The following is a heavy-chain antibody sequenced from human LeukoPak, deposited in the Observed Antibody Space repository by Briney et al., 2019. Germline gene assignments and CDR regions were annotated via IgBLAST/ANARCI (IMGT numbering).Heavy chain of an antibody. V-gene: IGHV1-69*05. CDR3: AREGGDGYNPYYFDY. J-gene: IGHJ4*02. CDR2: IIPIFGTA. CDR1: GGTFSSYA. Sequence: SVKVSCKASGGTFSSYAISWVRQAPGQGLEWMGGIIPIFGTANYAQKFQGRVTITTDESTSTAYMELSSLRSEDTAVYYCAREGGDGYNPYYFDYWGQGTLVTVSS. D-gene: IGHD5-24*01.